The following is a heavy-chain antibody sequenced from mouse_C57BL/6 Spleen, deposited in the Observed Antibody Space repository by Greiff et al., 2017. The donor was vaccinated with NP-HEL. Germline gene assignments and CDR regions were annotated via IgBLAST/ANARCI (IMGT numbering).Heavy chain of an antibody. CDR1: GFSLTSYG. CDR3: AILYYSNPYYAMDY. D-gene: IGHD2-5*01. Sequence: VNVVESGPGLVAPSQSLSITCTVSGFSLTSYGVDWVRQPPGKGLEWLGVIWGGGSTNYNSALMSRLSISKDNSKSQVFLKMNSLQTDDTAMYYCAILYYSNPYYAMDYWGQGTSVTVSS. J-gene: IGHJ4*01. CDR2: IWGGGST. V-gene: IGHV2-9*01.